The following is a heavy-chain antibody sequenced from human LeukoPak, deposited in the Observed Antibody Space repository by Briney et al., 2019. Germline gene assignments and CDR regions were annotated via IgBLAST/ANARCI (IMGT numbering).Heavy chain of an antibody. CDR1: GFTFSDYY. V-gene: IGHV3-11*03. Sequence: GGSLRLSCAASGFTFSDYYMSWIRQAPGKGLEWVSYISSSSSYTNYADSVKGRFTISRDNAKNSLYLQMNSLRAEDTAVYYCARYTTMSGSYRTPLFDYGAQGTLVTVSS. CDR3: ARYTTMSGSYRTPLFDY. J-gene: IGHJ4*02. D-gene: IGHD1-26*01. CDR2: ISSSSSYT.